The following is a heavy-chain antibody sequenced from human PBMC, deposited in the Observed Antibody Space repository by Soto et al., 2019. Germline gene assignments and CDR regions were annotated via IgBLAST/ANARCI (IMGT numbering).Heavy chain of an antibody. CDR2: IYYSGST. Sequence: SETLSLTCTVSGGSISSYYWSWIRQPPGKGLEWIGYIYYSGSTNYNPSLKSRVTISVDTSKNQFSLKLSSVTAADTAVYYCAREYSSSSYWFDPWGQGTLVTVSS. V-gene: IGHV4-59*01. J-gene: IGHJ5*02. CDR1: GGSISSYY. CDR3: AREYSSSSYWFDP. D-gene: IGHD6-6*01.